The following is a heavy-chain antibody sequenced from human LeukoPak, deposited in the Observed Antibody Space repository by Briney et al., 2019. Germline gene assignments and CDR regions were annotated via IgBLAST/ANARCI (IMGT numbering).Heavy chain of an antibody. CDR2: IIPILGTA. J-gene: IGHJ5*02. CDR1: RGTFSSYA. V-gene: IGHV1-69*13. CDR3: ARDWRGYCSSTSCYWNNWFDP. D-gene: IGHD2-2*01. Sequence: GASVKVSCKASRGTFSSYAISWVRQAPGQGLEWMGGIIPILGTANYAQKFQGRVTITADECTSTAYMELSSLRSEDTAVYYCARDWRGYCSSTSCYWNNWFDPWGQGTLVTVSS.